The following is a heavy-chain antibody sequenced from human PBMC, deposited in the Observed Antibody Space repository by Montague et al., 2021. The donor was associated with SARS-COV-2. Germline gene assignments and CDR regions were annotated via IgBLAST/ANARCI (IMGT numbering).Heavy chain of an antibody. CDR3: ARGGGDSADYYYYAMDV. CDR1: GGSFSGYY. Sequence: SETLSLTCAVYGGSFSGYYWSWIRQPPGKGLEWIGEINHSGSTNYNPSLKSRVTISVDTSKNQFSLKLTSVTAADTAVYYCARGGGDSADYYYYAMDVWGQGTTVTVSS. D-gene: IGHD2-21*02. J-gene: IGHJ6*02. V-gene: IGHV4-34*01. CDR2: INHSGST.